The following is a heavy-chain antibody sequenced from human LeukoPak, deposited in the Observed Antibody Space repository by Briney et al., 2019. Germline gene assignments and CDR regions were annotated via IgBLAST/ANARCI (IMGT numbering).Heavy chain of an antibody. V-gene: IGHV1-2*02. CDR1: GYTFTGYY. CDR3: GRDFRDSLDY. CDR2: INPDSGGT. J-gene: IGHJ4*02. Sequence: ASVKVSCKASGYTFTGYYMHRVRQAPGPGLEWMGWINPDSGGTNFAQNFQGRVTMTRDTSISTAYMELSRLRSDDTAVYYCGRDFRDSLDYWCQGTLVTVSA.